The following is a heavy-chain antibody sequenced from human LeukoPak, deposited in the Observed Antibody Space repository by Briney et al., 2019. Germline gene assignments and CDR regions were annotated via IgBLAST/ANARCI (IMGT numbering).Heavy chain of an antibody. J-gene: IGHJ4*02. Sequence: GGSLRLSCAASGFTFSTYSMTWIRQAPGKGLEWVSYISGSSSTIYYAESVKGRFTISRDNAENSLYLQMNTLRADDTAVYYCARGLWFFDYWGQGTLVTVSS. CDR2: ISGSSSTI. V-gene: IGHV3-48*01. D-gene: IGHD5-18*01. CDR3: ARGLWFFDY. CDR1: GFTFSTYS.